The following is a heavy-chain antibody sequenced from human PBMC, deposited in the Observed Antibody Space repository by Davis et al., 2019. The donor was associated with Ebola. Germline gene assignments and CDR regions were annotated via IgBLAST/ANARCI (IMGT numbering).Heavy chain of an antibody. J-gene: IGHJ6*04. D-gene: IGHD3-3*01. CDR1: VITFSSYA. Sequence: GGSLRLSCTDSVITFSSYAMTWVRQAPGRGLEWVSAISGSGGTTYYADSVKGRFTISRDNSKKTLYLQMSSLRGEDTAVYYCAKSGLSFGVVKYHYGMDVWGKGTTVTVSS. V-gene: IGHV3-23*01. CDR3: AKSGLSFGVVKYHYGMDV. CDR2: ISGSGGTT.